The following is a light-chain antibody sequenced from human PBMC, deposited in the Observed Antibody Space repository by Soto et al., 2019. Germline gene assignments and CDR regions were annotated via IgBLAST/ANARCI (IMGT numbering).Light chain of an antibody. CDR2: GAS. J-gene: IGKJ2*01. CDR1: QGIGSW. CDR3: QQTHSFPPT. V-gene: IGKV1-12*01. Sequence: DIQMPQSPSSVSASVGDSVTITCRATQGIGSWLAWYKQEPGKAPKLLIYGASSLQSGIPPRFSGSGSGTDFTLTISSLQPEDFATYYCQQTHSFPPTFGKGTKLDIK.